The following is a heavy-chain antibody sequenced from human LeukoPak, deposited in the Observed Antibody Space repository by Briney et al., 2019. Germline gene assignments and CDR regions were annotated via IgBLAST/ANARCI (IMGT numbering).Heavy chain of an antibody. J-gene: IGHJ5*02. V-gene: IGHV1-18*01. CDR3: ASGEMTTVTGA. Sequence: GASVKVSCKASGYTFTSYGISWVRQAPGQGLEWMGWISAYNGNTNYAQKFQGRVTMTRDTSISTAYMELSRLRSDDTAVYYCASGEMTTVTGAWGQGTLVTVSS. D-gene: IGHD4-17*01. CDR2: ISAYNGNT. CDR1: GYTFTSYG.